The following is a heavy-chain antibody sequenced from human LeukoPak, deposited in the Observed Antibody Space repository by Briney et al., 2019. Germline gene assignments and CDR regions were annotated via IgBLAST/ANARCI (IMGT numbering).Heavy chain of an antibody. CDR2: ISGSGGST. CDR3: ASAVCSGGSCYPYYFDY. Sequence: GGSLRLSCAASGFTFSSYGMSWVRQAPGKGLEWVSAISGSGGSTYYADSVKGRFTISRDNANNSLYLQMSSLRAEDTAVYYCASAVCSGGSCYPYYFDYWGQGTLVTVSS. CDR1: GFTFSSYG. D-gene: IGHD2-15*01. V-gene: IGHV3-23*01. J-gene: IGHJ4*02.